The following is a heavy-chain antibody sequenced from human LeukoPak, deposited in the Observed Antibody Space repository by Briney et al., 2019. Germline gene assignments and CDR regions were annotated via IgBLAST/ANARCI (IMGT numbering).Heavy chain of an antibody. V-gene: IGHV3-30-3*01. D-gene: IGHD6-13*01. J-gene: IGHJ6*02. CDR3: AREYSSSWWHYYYGMDV. CDR2: ISYDGCNK. CDR1: GFTFSSYA. Sequence: PGGSLRLSCAASGFTFSSYAMHWVRQAPGKGLEWVAVISYDGCNKYYADSVKGRFTISRDNSKNTLYLQMNSLRAEDTAVYYCAREYSSSWWHYYYGMDVWGQGTTVTVSS.